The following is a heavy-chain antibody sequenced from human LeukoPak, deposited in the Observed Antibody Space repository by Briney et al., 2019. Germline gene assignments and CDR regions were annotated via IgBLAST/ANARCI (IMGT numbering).Heavy chain of an antibody. J-gene: IGHJ3*02. Sequence: GASVKVSCTASGGTFSSYAISWVRQAPGQGLEWMGGIIPIFGTANYAQKVQGRVTITTDESTSTAYMELSSLRSEDTAVYYCARTPKTYCSSTSCYTGAFDIWGQGTMVTVSS. CDR3: ARTPKTYCSSTSCYTGAFDI. D-gene: IGHD2-2*02. CDR1: GGTFSSYA. V-gene: IGHV1-69*05. CDR2: IIPIFGTA.